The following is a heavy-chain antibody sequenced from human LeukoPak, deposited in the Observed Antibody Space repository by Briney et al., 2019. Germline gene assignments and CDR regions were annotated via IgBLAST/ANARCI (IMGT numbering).Heavy chain of an antibody. Sequence: QPGGSLRLSCAASGFTFSSYAMSWVRQAPGKGLEWVSIIGGSGDITHYADSVKGRFAISRDNSEDTVYLQMNSLSAEDTAIYYCAKDWMSTSREWGQGTLVTVSS. CDR3: AKDWMSTSRE. CDR1: GFTFSSYA. J-gene: IGHJ4*02. D-gene: IGHD5/OR15-5a*01. V-gene: IGHV3-23*01. CDR2: IGGSGDIT.